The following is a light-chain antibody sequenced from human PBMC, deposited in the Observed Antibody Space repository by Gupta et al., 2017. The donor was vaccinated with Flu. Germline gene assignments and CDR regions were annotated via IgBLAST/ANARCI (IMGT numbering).Light chain of an antibody. Sequence: IQMTQSPSYVSASVGDRVTITCRASQGISTWLAWYQQKPGKAPKLLIYGASSLQSGVPSRFSGSGSGTDFALTISSLQPDDFATYYCQQAISVPCTFGQGTKLDIK. J-gene: IGKJ2*02. V-gene: IGKV1-12*01. CDR2: GAS. CDR1: QGISTW. CDR3: QQAISVPCT.